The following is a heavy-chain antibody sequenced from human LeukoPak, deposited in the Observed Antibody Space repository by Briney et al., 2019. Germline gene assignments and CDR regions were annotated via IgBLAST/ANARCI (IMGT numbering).Heavy chain of an antibody. D-gene: IGHD2/OR15-2a*01. J-gene: IGHJ4*02. Sequence: PGGSLRLSCAVSGFTFSNYWMAWVRQAPGKGLEWVANIKQDGSEKYYVDSVKGRFTISRDNAKNSLYLQMNSLRGEDTAVYYCATRSVGVLPIATFDYWGQGTLVTVSS. V-gene: IGHV3-7*01. CDR1: GFTFSNYW. CDR2: IKQDGSEK. CDR3: ATRSVGVLPIATFDY.